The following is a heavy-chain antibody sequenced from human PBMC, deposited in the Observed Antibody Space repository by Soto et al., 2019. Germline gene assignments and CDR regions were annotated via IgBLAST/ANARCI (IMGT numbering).Heavy chain of an antibody. CDR3: ARLFRGLYMDV. Sequence: GASVKVSCKASGYTFTSYYMRWVRQAPGQGLEWMGIINPSGGSTSYAQKFQGRVTMTRDTSTSTVYMELSSLRSEDTAVYYCARLFRGLYMDVWGQGTTVTVSS. D-gene: IGHD3-10*01. V-gene: IGHV1-46*01. J-gene: IGHJ6*02. CDR2: INPSGGST. CDR1: GYTFTSYY.